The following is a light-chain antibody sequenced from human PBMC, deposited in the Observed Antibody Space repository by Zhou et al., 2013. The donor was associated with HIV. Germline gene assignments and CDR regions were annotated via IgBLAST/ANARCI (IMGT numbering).Light chain of an antibody. J-gene: IGKJ2*01. CDR2: AAS. CDR1: QGISTW. CDR3: QQGYTTPPT. Sequence: IQMTQSPSSVSASVGDRVTITCRASQGISTWLAWYQQKSGTAPRLLISAASYVQTGVPSRFSGSGSGTDFTLTISSLQPEDSGTYYCQQGYTTPPTFGLGTKLEI. V-gene: IGKV1-12*01.